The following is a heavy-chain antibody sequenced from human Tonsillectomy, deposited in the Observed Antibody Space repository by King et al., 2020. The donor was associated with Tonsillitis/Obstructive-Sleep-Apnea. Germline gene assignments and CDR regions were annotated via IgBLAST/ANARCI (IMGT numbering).Heavy chain of an antibody. Sequence: TLKESGPTLVKPTQTLTLTCTFSGFSLSTSGVGVGWIRQPPGKALEWLALIYWDDDKRYSPSLKSRLTITKDTSKNQVVLTMTNMDPVDTATYYCAHREEDGSGYYYWYYFDYWGQGTLVTVSS. J-gene: IGHJ4*02. CDR3: AHREEDGSGYYYWYYFDY. V-gene: IGHV2-5*02. D-gene: IGHD3-22*01. CDR1: GFSLSTSGVG. CDR2: IYWDDDK.